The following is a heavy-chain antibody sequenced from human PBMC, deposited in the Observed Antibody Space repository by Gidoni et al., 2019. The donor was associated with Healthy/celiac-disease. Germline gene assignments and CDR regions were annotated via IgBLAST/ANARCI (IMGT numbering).Heavy chain of an antibody. J-gene: IGHJ2*01. Sequence: QVQLQESGPGLVKPSETLSLTCTVSGGSISSYYWSWFRQPPGKGLEWIGYIYYSGSTNYNPSLKSRVTISVDTSKNQFSLKLSSVTAADTAVYYCARAITAYCGGDCYPGWFDLWGRGTLVTVSS. CDR1: GGSISSYY. V-gene: IGHV4-59*01. D-gene: IGHD2-21*02. CDR2: IYYSGST. CDR3: ARAITAYCGGDCYPGWFDL.